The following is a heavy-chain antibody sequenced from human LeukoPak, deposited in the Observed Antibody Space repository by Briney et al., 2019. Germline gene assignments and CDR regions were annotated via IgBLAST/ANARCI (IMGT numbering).Heavy chain of an antibody. CDR3: ARENPLPVIVIINAGDAFDF. V-gene: IGHV3-30*02. Sequence: GGSLRLSCAASGFTFSGNGMHWVRQAPGKGLEGVAFTQYSGRTQYYAESVEGRFTISRDNSKNTLYLQMNSLRAEDTAVYYCARENPLPVIVIINAGDAFDFWGQGTMVTVSS. CDR1: GFTFSGNG. CDR2: TQYSGRTQ. J-gene: IGHJ3*01. D-gene: IGHD3-22*01.